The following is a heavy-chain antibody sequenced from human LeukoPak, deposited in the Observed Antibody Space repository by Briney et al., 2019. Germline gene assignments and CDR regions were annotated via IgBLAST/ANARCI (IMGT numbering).Heavy chain of an antibody. CDR3: ARDGIRIVVVPAAEYYYYYGMDV. CDR1: GFTFSSYA. D-gene: IGHD2-2*01. J-gene: IGHJ6*02. Sequence: PGGSLRLSCAASGFTFSSYAMSWVRQAPGKGLEWVSAISGSGGSTYYADSVKGRFTISRDNAKNSLYLQMNSLRAEDTAVYYCARDGIRIVVVPAAEYYYYYGMDVWGQGTTVTVSS. CDR2: ISGSGGST. V-gene: IGHV3-23*01.